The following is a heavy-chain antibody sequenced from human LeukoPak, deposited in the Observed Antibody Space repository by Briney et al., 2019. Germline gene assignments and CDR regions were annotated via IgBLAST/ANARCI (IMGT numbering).Heavy chain of an antibody. CDR1: GYTFTSYD. J-gene: IGHJ4*02. CDR3: ASVGDSSSVLFDY. V-gene: IGHV1-8*03. D-gene: IGHD6-6*01. Sequence: GASVKVSCKASGYTFTSYDINWVRQATGQGLEWMGWMNPNSGNTGYAQKFQGRVTITRNTSISTAYMELSSLRSEDTAVYYCASVGDSSSVLFDYWGQGTLVTVSS. CDR2: MNPNSGNT.